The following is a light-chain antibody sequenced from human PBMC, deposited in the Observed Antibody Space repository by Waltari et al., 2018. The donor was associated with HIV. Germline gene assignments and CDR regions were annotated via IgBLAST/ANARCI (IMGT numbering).Light chain of an antibody. CDR2: QAS. V-gene: IGKV1-5*03. J-gene: IGKJ4*01. CDR3: QQYNSYPLT. Sequence: PKLLIFQASSRESDVPSRFSGTRSGTEFTLTIASVQPDDVASYYCQQYNSYPLTFGGGTKVEI.